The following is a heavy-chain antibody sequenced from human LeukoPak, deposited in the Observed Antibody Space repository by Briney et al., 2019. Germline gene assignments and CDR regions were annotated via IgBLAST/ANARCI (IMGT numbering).Heavy chain of an antibody. J-gene: IGHJ4*02. CDR1: GFTFSNAW. Sequence: GGSLRLSCAASGFTFSNAWMSWVRQAPGKGLEWVGRIKSKTDGGTTDYAAPVKGRFTISRDDSKNTLYLQMNSLKTEDTAVYYCTTEDIVVVVAAKGIALWGQGTLVTVSS. V-gene: IGHV3-15*01. CDR2: IKSKTDGGTT. CDR3: TTEDIVVVVAAKGIAL. D-gene: IGHD2-15*01.